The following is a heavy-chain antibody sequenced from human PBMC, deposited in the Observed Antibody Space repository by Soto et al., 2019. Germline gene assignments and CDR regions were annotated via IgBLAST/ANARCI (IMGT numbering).Heavy chain of an antibody. J-gene: IGHJ3*02. CDR2: ISAYNGNT. CDR3: ARDKIWFGEPYDAFDI. CDR1: GYTFTSYG. D-gene: IGHD3-10*01. V-gene: IGHV1-18*01. Sequence: ASVKVFCKASGYTFTSYGISWVRQAPGQGLEWMGWISAYNGNTNYAQKLQGRVTMTTDTSTSTAYMELRSLRSDDTAVYYCARDKIWFGEPYDAFDIWGQGTMVTVSS.